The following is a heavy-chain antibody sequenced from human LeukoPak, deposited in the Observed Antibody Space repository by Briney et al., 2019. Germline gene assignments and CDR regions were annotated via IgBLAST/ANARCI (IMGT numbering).Heavy chain of an antibody. CDR1: GYSFTSYY. Sequence: ASVRVSCKASGYSFTSYYMHWGRQAPGQGLEWMGIINPSGGTTSYAQKFQGRVTMTRDTSTSTVYMELSSLSVYDKELYYSARGWVDIAMVLVDDAFDIWGQGTMVTVSS. J-gene: IGHJ3*02. D-gene: IGHD5-18*01. V-gene: IGHV1-46*01. CDR3: ARGWVDIAMVLVDDAFDI. CDR2: INPSGGTT.